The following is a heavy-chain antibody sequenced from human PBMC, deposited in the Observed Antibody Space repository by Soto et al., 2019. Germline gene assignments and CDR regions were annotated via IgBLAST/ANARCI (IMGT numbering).Heavy chain of an antibody. J-gene: IGHJ4*02. V-gene: IGHV4-4*02. D-gene: IGHD1-7*01. CDR3: ASRDPGTSVDY. Sequence: NPSETLSLTCAVSGGSFTSNNWWTWVRQPPGQGLERMGEIYRTGSTNYNPSLKSRVTISLDKSENQSSLRVTSLTAAATAVYYCASRDPGTSVDYWGQGTLVTVSS. CDR1: GGSFTSNNW. CDR2: IYRTGST.